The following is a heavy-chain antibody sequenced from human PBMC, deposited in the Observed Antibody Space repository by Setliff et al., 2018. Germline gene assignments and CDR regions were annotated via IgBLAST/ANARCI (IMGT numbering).Heavy chain of an antibody. CDR2: IDWDDDK. D-gene: IGHD2-15*01. Sequence: GSGPTLVNPTQTLTLTCTFSGFSLSTSGMCVSWIRQPPGKALEWLARIDWDDDKYYSTSLKTRLTISKDTSKNQVVLTMTNMDPVDTATYYCARIYCSGGSCYLDYWGQGTLVTVSS. J-gene: IGHJ4*02. V-gene: IGHV2-70*11. CDR1: GFSLSTSGMC. CDR3: ARIYCSGGSCYLDY.